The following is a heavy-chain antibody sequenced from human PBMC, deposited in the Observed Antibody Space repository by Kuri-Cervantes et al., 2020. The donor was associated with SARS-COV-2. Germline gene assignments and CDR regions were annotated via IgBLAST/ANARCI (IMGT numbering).Heavy chain of an antibody. V-gene: IGHV3-74*01. CDR2: IDSDGSST. CDR3: ARSYSGSYLTPFDY. Sequence: LSLTCAASGFTFSNYWMHWVRQAPGKGLVWVSRIDSDGSSTSYADSVKGRFTISRDNSKNTLYLQMNSLRAEDTAVYYCARSYSGSYLTPFDYWGQGTLVTVSS. D-gene: IGHD1-26*01. CDR1: GFTFSNYW. J-gene: IGHJ4*02.